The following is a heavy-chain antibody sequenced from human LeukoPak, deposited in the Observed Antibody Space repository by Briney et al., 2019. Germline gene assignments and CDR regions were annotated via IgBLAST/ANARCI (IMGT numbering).Heavy chain of an antibody. J-gene: IGHJ6*02. D-gene: IGHD6-19*01. CDR1: GGSISSYY. Sequence: SETLPLTCTVSGGSISSYYWSWIRQPAGKGLEWIGRIYTSGSTNYNPSLKSRVTMSVDTSKNQFSLKLSSVTAADTAVYYCARVSNSIAVAGTGYYYGMDVWGQGTTVTVSS. CDR2: IYTSGST. CDR3: ARVSNSIAVAGTGYYYGMDV. V-gene: IGHV4-4*07.